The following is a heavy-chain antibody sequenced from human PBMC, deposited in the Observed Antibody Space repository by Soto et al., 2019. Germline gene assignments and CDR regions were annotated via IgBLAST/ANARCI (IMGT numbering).Heavy chain of an antibody. V-gene: IGHV3-48*03. CDR3: ASLAAAGIIDY. D-gene: IGHD6-13*01. CDR1: GFTFSSYE. J-gene: IGHJ4*02. Sequence: LRLSCAASGFTFSSYEMNWVRQAPGKGLEWVSYISSSGSTIYYADSVKGRFAISRDNAKNSLYLQMNSLRAEDTAVYYCASLAAAGIIDYWGQGTLVTVSS. CDR2: ISSSGSTI.